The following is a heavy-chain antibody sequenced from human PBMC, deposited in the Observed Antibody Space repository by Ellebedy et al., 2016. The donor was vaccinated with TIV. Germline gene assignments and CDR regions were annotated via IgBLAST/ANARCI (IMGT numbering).Heavy chain of an antibody. D-gene: IGHD3-16*01. CDR2: ISASGSGT. CDR3: VTWGQSYGR. V-gene: IGHV3-23*01. Sequence: GESLKISCAASGFTFSSYAMCWVRQAPGKGLEWISTISASGSGTFFADSVKGRFTISRDNSRNTLYLQMNSLRIDDTAVYYCVTWGQSYGRWGQGSLVTISS. CDR1: GFTFSSYA. J-gene: IGHJ4*02.